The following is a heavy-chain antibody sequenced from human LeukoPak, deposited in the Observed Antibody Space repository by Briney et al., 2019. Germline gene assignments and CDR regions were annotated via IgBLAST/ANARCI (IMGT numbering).Heavy chain of an antibody. CDR2: IYTSGST. CDR3: ASQLKDGYNNGVVY. V-gene: IGHV4-61*02. D-gene: IGHD5-24*01. Sequence: PSQTLSLTCTVSGGSISSGSYYWSWIRQPAGKGLEWIGRIYTSGSTNYNPSLKSRVTMSVDTSKNQFSLKLSSVTAADTAVYYCASQLKDGYNNGVVYWGQGTLVTVSS. J-gene: IGHJ4*02. CDR1: GGSISSGSYY.